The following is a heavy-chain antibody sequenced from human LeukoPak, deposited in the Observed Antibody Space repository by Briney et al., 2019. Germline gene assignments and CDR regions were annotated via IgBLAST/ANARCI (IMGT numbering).Heavy chain of an antibody. J-gene: IGHJ4*02. Sequence: SETLSLTCTVSSGSISSYYWSWIRQPAGKGLEWIGRIYTSGNTNYNPSLKSRITKSLDTSKNQFSLKLSSVTAADTAVYYCARDYDKGFDSWGQGALVTVSS. CDR1: SGSISSYY. D-gene: IGHD3-9*01. V-gene: IGHV4-4*07. CDR3: ARDYDKGFDS. CDR2: IYTSGNT.